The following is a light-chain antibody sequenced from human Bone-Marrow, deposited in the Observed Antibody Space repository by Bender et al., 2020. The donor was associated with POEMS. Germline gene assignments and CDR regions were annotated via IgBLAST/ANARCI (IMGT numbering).Light chain of an antibody. CDR3: SSYAGSSTFV. V-gene: IGLV2-23*02. CDR2: EVN. CDR1: SSDVGAYNY. Sequence: QSALTQPASVYGSPGQSLTISCTGTSSDVGAYNYVSWYQQHPGKAPKLMIYEVNKRPSGLSNRFSGSKSDKTATLTISGLQAEDEADYYCSSYAGSSTFVFGTGTQVTVL. J-gene: IGLJ1*01.